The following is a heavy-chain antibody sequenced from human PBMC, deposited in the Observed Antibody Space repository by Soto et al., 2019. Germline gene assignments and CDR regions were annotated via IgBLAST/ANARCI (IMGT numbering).Heavy chain of an antibody. Sequence: ASVKVSCQACGSTFPSYGIRWVLQAPVQVLEWMGWISAYNGNTNYAQKLQGRVTMTTDTSTSTAYMELRSLRSDDTAVYYCARDPGHIVVVTAMPLFDYWGQGTLVTVSS. D-gene: IGHD2-21*02. CDR1: GSTFPSYG. CDR3: ARDPGHIVVVTAMPLFDY. CDR2: ISAYNGNT. J-gene: IGHJ4*02. V-gene: IGHV1-18*01.